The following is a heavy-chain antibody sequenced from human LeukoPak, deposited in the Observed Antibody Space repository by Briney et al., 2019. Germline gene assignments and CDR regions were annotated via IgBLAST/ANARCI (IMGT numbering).Heavy chain of an antibody. CDR2: IYYSGGT. J-gene: IGHJ6*02. CDR1: GGSISSSASY. Sequence: SQTLSLTCTVAGGSISSSASYWSWIRQHPGEGLEWIGYIYYSGGTYYNPSLKSPVTMSVDTSKNQFLLNLSSLTAADTAVYYCARDKDGYYVMAVSGQGTTVTVSS. CDR3: ARDKDGYYVMAV. V-gene: IGHV4-31*01.